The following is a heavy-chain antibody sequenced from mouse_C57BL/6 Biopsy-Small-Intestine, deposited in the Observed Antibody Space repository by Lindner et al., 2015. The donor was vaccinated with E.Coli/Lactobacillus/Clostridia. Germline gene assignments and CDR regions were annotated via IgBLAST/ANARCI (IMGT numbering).Heavy chain of an antibody. J-gene: IGHJ4*01. D-gene: IGHD1-1*01. CDR1: GYSFTGYF. CDR2: INPYNGDT. V-gene: IGHV1-20*01. CDR3: ARFYYYGSSYVENYAMDY. Sequence: VQLQESGPELVKPGDSVKISCKASGYSFTGYFMNWVMQSHGKSLEWIGHINPYNGDTFYNQKFKGKATLTVDKSSSTAHMELRSLTSEDSAVYYCARFYYYGSSYVENYAMDYWGQGTSVTVSS.